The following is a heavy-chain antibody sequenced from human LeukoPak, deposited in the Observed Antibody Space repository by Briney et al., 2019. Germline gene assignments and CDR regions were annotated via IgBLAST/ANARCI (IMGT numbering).Heavy chain of an antibody. CDR1: GFTFSSYA. D-gene: IGHD5-18*01. V-gene: IGHV3-23*01. CDR3: AKDRRGYSYGPDDAFDI. Sequence: SGGSLRLSCAASGFTFSSYAMSWVRQAPGKGLEWVSAISGSDGSTYYADSVKGRFTISRDNSKNTLYLQMNSLRAEDTAVYYCAKDRRGYSYGPDDAFDIWGQGTMVTVSS. J-gene: IGHJ3*02. CDR2: ISGSDGST.